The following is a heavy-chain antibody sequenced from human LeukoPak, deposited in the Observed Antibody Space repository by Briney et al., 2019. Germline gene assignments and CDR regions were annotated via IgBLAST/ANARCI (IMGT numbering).Heavy chain of an antibody. Sequence: SETLSLTCAVYGGSFSGYYWSWIRQPPGKGLEWIGEINHSGSTNYNPSLKSRVTISVDTSKDQFSLKLSSVTAADTAVYYCAKDRNLAVAGSYYFDYWGQGTLVTVSS. V-gene: IGHV4-34*01. CDR1: GGSFSGYY. J-gene: IGHJ4*02. CDR2: INHSGST. D-gene: IGHD6-19*01. CDR3: AKDRNLAVAGSYYFDY.